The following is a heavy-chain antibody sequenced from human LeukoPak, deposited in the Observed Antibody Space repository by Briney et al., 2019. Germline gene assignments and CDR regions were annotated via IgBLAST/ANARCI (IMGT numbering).Heavy chain of an antibody. CDR2: INPNSGGT. CDR3: ARDAAQALSSRPEYFQH. D-gene: IGHD6-13*01. J-gene: IGHJ1*01. Sequence: ASVKVSCKASGYTFTGYYMHWVRQAPGQGLEWMGWINPNSGGTNYAQKFQGRVTMTRDTSISTAYMELSRLRSDDTAVYYCARDAAQALSSRPEYFQHWGQGTLVTVSS. CDR1: GYTFTGYY. V-gene: IGHV1-2*02.